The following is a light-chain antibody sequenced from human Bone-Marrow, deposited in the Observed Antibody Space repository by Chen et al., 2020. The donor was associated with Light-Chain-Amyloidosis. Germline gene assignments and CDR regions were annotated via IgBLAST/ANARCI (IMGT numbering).Light chain of an antibody. CDR2: GAS. V-gene: IGKV3-20*01. CDR1: QSVSSSY. Sequence: EIVLTQSPGTLSLSPGERATLSCRASQSVSSSYLAWYQQKPGQAPRLLIYGASSRATGIPDRFSGSGSGTDFTLTISRLDPEDFAVYYCQQYGSSPETFGQGIKVEIK. J-gene: IGKJ1*01. CDR3: QQYGSSPET.